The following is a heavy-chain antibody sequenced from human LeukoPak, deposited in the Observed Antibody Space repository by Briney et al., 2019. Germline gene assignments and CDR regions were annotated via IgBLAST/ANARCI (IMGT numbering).Heavy chain of an antibody. J-gene: IGHJ6*02. V-gene: IGHV1-2*02. CDR2: INPNSGGT. Sequence: ASVKVSCKASGYTFTGYYIHWVRQAPGQGLEWMGWINPNSGGTNYAQKFQGRVTMTRDTSISTAYMELSRLRSDDTAVYYCARDAHCSSTSCYTPYRGYYYYGMDVWGQGTTVTVSS. CDR1: GYTFTGYY. CDR3: ARDAHCSSTSCYTPYRGYYYYGMDV. D-gene: IGHD2-2*02.